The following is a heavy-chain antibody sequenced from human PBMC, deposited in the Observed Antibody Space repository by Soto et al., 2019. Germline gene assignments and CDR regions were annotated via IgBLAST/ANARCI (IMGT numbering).Heavy chain of an antibody. D-gene: IGHD3-10*01. J-gene: IGHJ6*02. V-gene: IGHV3-23*01. CDR3: VRDRDLREYYAMDV. CDR1: GFTFSSYA. Sequence: PGGSLRLSCAASGFTFSSYAMGWVRQAPGKGLDWVSVISGSGGITYSADSVKGRFTIYRDNSKNILYLQMNSLRDDDTAVYYCVRDRDLREYYAMDVWGQGSRVTVSS. CDR2: ISGSGGIT.